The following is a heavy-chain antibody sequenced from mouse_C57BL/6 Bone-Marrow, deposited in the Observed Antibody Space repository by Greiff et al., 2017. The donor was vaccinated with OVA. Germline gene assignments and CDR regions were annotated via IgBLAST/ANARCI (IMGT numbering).Heavy chain of an antibody. CDR1: GFTFSSYA. V-gene: IGHV5-9-1*02. J-gene: IGHJ1*03. CDR3: TRVGTTVVPWYFDV. Sequence: EVKLVESGEGLVKPGGSLKLSCAASGFTFSSYAMSWVRQTPEKRLEWVAYISSGGDYIYYADTVKGRFTLSRDNARNTLYLQMSSLKSEDTAMYYCTRVGTTVVPWYFDVWGTGTTVTVSS. D-gene: IGHD1-1*01. CDR2: ISSGGDYI.